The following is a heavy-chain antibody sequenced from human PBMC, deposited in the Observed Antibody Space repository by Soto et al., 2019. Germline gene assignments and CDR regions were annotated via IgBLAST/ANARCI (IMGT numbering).Heavy chain of an antibody. CDR3: ARGGRGTAMVITAYYCYMHV. J-gene: IGHJ6*03. V-gene: IGHV3-30*03. D-gene: IGHD5-18*01. CDR2: ISYDGSNK. CDR1: GFTFSSYG. Sequence: GGSLRLSCAASGFTFSSYGMHWVRQAPGKGLEWVAVISYDGSNKYYADSVKGRFTISRDNSKNTLYLQMNSLRAEDTAVYYCARGGRGTAMVITAYYCYMHVWGKGTTVTVSS.